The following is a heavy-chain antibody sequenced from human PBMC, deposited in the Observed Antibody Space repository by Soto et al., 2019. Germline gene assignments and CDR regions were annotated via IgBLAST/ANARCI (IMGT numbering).Heavy chain of an antibody. CDR1: GFTFSSNT. CDR3: ARDSVPESLYYYYGMDV. J-gene: IGHJ6*02. V-gene: IGHV3-21*01. Sequence: PGESLKISCAASGFTFSSNTMNWVRQAPGRGLEWVSSIGTSSSYIYYADSVKGRFTISRDNAKNSLFLQMNSLRADDTAVYYCARDSVPESLYYYYGMDVWGQGTTVTVSS. CDR2: IGTSSSYI.